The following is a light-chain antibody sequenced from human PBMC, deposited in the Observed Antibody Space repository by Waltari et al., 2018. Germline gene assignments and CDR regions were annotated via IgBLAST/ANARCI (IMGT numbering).Light chain of an antibody. CDR2: GAS. CDR3: QQYNNWPPWT. V-gene: IGKV3-15*01. J-gene: IGKJ1*01. Sequence: DIVMTQSPATLSVSTGERDTLSCRASQSVRNNLVWYQQKPGQAPRLLIYGASTRVTGIPARFSGSGSGTEFTLTISSLQSEDFAVYYCQQYNNWPPWTFGQGTKVEIK. CDR1: QSVRNN.